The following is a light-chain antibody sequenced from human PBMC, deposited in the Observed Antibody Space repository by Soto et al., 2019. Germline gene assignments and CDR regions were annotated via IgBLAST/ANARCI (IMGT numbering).Light chain of an antibody. CDR2: GAS. V-gene: IGKV3-20*01. J-gene: IGKJ1*01. CDR3: QHYGGSSRT. CDR1: QSVSNNY. Sequence: VLTQSPGTLSLSPWERATLSCRASQSVSNNYLAWYQQKPGQAPRLLIYGASNRATGIPDRFSGSGSGTDFTLTISRLEPEDFAVYYCQHYGGSSRTFGQGTKVDNK.